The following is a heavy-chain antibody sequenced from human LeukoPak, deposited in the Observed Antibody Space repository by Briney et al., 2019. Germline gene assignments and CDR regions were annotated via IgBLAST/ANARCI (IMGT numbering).Heavy chain of an antibody. Sequence: SETLSLTCTVSGGSISSSSYYWGWIRQPPGKGREWIGSIYYSGSTYYNPSLKSRVTISVDTSKSQFSLKLSSVTAADTAVYYCARNTYYYDSSGVAAFDIWGQGTMVTVSS. CDR2: IYYSGST. D-gene: IGHD3-22*01. J-gene: IGHJ3*02. CDR3: ARNTYYYDSSGVAAFDI. CDR1: GGSISSSSYY. V-gene: IGHV4-39*07.